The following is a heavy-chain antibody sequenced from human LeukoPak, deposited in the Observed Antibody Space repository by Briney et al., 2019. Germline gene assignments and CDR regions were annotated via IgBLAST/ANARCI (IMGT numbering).Heavy chain of an antibody. D-gene: IGHD3-10*01. CDR2: IYHSGST. CDR1: GGSISSSNW. J-gene: IGHJ4*02. Sequence: SGTLSLTCAVSGGSISSSNWWSWVRQPPGKGLEWIGEIYHSGSTNYNPSLKSRVTISVDKSKNQFSLKLSSVTAADTAVYYCARDLKYYYGSGSHFDYWGQGTLVTVSS. V-gene: IGHV4-4*02. CDR3: ARDLKYYYGSGSHFDY.